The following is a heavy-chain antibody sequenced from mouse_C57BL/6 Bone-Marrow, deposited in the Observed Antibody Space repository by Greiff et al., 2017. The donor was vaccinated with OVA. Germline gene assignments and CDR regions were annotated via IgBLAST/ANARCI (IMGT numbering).Heavy chain of an antibody. D-gene: IGHD4-1*01. J-gene: IGHJ3*01. CDR1: GYAFSSSW. Sequence: QVQLKQSGPELVKPGASVKISCKASGYAFSSSWMNWVKQRPGKGLEWIGRIYPGDGDTNYNGKFKGKATLTADKSSSTAYMQLSSLTSEDSAVYFCALTGTMWFAYWGQGTLVTVSA. CDR2: IYPGDGDT. CDR3: ALTGTMWFAY. V-gene: IGHV1-82*01.